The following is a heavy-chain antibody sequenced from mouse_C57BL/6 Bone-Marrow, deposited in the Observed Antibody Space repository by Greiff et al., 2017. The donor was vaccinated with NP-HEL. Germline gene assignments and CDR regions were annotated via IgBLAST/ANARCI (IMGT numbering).Heavy chain of an antibody. CDR1: GYTFTSYG. V-gene: IGHV1-81*01. Sequence: QVQLKQSGAELAMPGASVKLSCKASGYTFTSYGISWVKQSTGQGLEWIGEIYPRSGNTYYNEKFKGKATLTADKSSSTAYMELRSLTSEDSAVYLCARRGGSLYYYGSSCVCAWFAYWGQGTLVTVSA. CDR2: IYPRSGNT. D-gene: IGHD1-1*01. J-gene: IGHJ3*01. CDR3: ARRGGSLYYYGSSCVCAWFAY.